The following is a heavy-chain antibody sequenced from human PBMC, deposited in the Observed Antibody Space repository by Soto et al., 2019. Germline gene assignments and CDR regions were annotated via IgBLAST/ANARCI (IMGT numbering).Heavy chain of an antibody. CDR3: VRQSSYGSGSYYDY. D-gene: IGHD3-10*01. V-gene: IGHV4-39*01. CDR2: IYYSGRT. Sequence: SETLSLTCSVSGDSISSISHYWGWIRQPPGKGLEWIGSIYYSGRTYYNPSLKSRVTTSVDTTKNQFSLKLTSVTAADTAVYYCVRQSSYGSGSYYDYWGQGTLVTVSS. J-gene: IGHJ4*02. CDR1: GDSISSISHY.